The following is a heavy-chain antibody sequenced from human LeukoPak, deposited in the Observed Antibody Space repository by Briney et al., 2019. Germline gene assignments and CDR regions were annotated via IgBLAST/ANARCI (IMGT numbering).Heavy chain of an antibody. V-gene: IGHV3-48*04. CDR1: GFTFSSYS. CDR3: ARLYYYDSTGYYYP. D-gene: IGHD3-22*01. CDR2: ISSTSSTI. J-gene: IGHJ5*02. Sequence: GESLRLSCAASGFTFSSYSVSWVRQAPGKGLAWVSYISSTSSTIYYADSVKGRFTISRDNAKNSLYLQMNSLRAEDTAVYYCARLYYYDSTGYYYPWGLGTQVTVSS.